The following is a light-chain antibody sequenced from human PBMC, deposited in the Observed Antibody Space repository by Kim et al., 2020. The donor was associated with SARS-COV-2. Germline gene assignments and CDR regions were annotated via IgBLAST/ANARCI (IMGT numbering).Light chain of an antibody. CDR2: QDS. CDR3: QAWDSSTVV. CDR1: KLGYKY. J-gene: IGLJ2*01. Sequence: SYELTQPPSVSVSPGQTASITCTGDKLGYKYACWYQQKPGQSPVLVIYQDSKRPSGIPERFSGSNSGNTATLTIGGTQAMDEADYYCQAWDSSTVVFGGGTQLTVL. V-gene: IGLV3-1*01.